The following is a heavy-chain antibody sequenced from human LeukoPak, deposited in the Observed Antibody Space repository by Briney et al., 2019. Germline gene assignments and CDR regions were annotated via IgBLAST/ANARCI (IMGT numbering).Heavy chain of an antibody. CDR2: IYYSGST. V-gene: IGHV4-59*01. CDR1: GGSISSYY. Sequence: RTSETLSLTCTVSGGSISSYYWSWIRQPAGKGLEWIGYIYYSGSTNYNPSLKSRVTISVDTSKNQFSLKLSSVTAADTAVYYCARGPTVASDYWGQGTLVTVSA. D-gene: IGHD4-23*01. J-gene: IGHJ4*02. CDR3: ARGPTVASDY.